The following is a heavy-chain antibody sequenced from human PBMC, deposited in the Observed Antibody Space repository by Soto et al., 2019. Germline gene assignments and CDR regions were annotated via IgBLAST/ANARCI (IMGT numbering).Heavy chain of an antibody. V-gene: IGHV3-30-3*01. CDR1: GFTFSSYA. CDR2: ISYDGSNK. Sequence: LRLSCAASGFTFSSYAMHWVRQAPGKGLEWVAVISYDGSNKYYADSVKGRFTISRDNSKNTLYLQMNSLRAEDTAVYYCARDSSGLYRPRDAFDIWGQGTMVTVSS. J-gene: IGHJ3*02. CDR3: ARDSSGLYRPRDAFDI. D-gene: IGHD2-2*02.